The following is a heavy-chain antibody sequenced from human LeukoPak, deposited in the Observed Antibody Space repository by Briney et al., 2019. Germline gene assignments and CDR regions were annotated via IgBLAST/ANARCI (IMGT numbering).Heavy chain of an antibody. D-gene: IGHD4-17*01. CDR3: ARGRWTATETTYYLDY. CDR1: GYSFSDYA. Sequence: ASVKVSCKASGYSFSDYAIRWVRQAPGQRLEWMGWINAGNGKTKYSQNFQGRGTITRDRSASTAYMELGSLRSEDTSIYYCARGRWTATETTYYLDYWGQGTLVTVSS. CDR2: INAGNGKT. V-gene: IGHV1-3*01. J-gene: IGHJ4*02.